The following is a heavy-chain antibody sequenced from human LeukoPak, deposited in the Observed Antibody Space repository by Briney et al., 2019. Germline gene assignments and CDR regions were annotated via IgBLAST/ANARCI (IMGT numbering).Heavy chain of an antibody. J-gene: IGHJ4*02. D-gene: IGHD2-15*01. CDR1: GFTFSEFA. CDR2: ISYDGSNK. V-gene: IGHV3-30*18. Sequence: GGSLRLSCVASGFTFSEFAMHWVRQPPGRGLEWLAVISYDGSNKYYADSVKGRFTISRDNSKNTLYLQMNSLRAEDTAVYYCAKGHIVVVVAPPYFDYWGQGTLVTVSS. CDR3: AKGHIVVVVAPPYFDY.